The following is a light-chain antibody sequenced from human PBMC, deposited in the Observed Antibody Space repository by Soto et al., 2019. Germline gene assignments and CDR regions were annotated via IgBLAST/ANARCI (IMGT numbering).Light chain of an antibody. V-gene: IGLV2-14*01. CDR3: SSYRSSTTFV. Sequence: QSVLTQPASVSGSPGQSITISCTGTSSDVGAYNYVSWHQQYPGKAPKVIIFEVRKRPSGVSNRFSGSKSGDTASLTISGLQAEDEADYYCSSYRSSTTFVFGTGTKVTV. CDR2: EVR. J-gene: IGLJ1*01. CDR1: SSDVGAYNY.